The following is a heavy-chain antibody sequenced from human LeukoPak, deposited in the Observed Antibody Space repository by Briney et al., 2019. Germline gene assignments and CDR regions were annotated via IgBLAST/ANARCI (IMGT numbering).Heavy chain of an antibody. Sequence: SETLSLTCTVSGGSISSYYWSWIRQPAGKGLEWIGRMHTSGSSNYNFSLKSRVTMSGDTSKNQFSLKLSSVTAADTAVYYCARGRYYYDSSDPAYFDYWGQGTLVTVSS. CDR1: GGSISSYY. J-gene: IGHJ4*02. CDR2: MHTSGSS. V-gene: IGHV4-4*07. D-gene: IGHD3-22*01. CDR3: ARGRYYYDSSDPAYFDY.